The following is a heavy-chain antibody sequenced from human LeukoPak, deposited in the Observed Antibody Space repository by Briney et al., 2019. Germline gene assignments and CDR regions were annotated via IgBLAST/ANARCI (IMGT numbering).Heavy chain of an antibody. CDR2: IKQDGSEK. CDR1: GFTSSSYW. Sequence: GGSLRLSCAASGFTSSSYWMSWVRQAPGKGLEWVAKIKQDGSEKYYVDSVKGRFTISRDNAKNSLYLQMNSLRAEDTAVYYCAKGYCSSSSCYSYAFDIWGQGTVVTVSS. J-gene: IGHJ3*02. V-gene: IGHV3-7*03. CDR3: AKGYCSSSSCYSYAFDI. D-gene: IGHD2-2*01.